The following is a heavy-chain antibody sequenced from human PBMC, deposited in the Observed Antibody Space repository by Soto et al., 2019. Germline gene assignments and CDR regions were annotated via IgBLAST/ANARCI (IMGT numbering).Heavy chain of an antibody. V-gene: IGHV1-2*02. Sequence: QVQLVQSGAEVKKPGASVKVSCKASGYIFTGYYIHWVRQAPGQGLEWMGWINPNSGTNYAQNFQGRVIMTRDTSISTADMELSGLRFDDTAVYYCATRHTSGRDAFHIWGQGTMVTVSS. CDR1: GYIFTGYY. J-gene: IGHJ3*02. CDR3: ATRHTSGRDAFHI. CDR2: INPNSGT. D-gene: IGHD6-25*01.